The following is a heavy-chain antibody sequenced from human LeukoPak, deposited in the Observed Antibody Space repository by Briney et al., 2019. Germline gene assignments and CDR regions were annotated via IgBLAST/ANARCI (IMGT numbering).Heavy chain of an antibody. CDR2: IWYDGSNK. D-gene: IGHD2-2*01. J-gene: IGHJ4*02. Sequence: PGGSLRLSCAASGFTFSSYGMHWVRQAPGKGLEWVAVIWYDGSNKYYADSVKGRFTISRDNSKNTLYLQMNSLRDEDTAVYYCARGQFRGYCSSTSCPWYYFDYWGQGTLVTVCS. CDR1: GFTFSSYG. V-gene: IGHV3-33*01. CDR3: ARGQFRGYCSSTSCPWYYFDY.